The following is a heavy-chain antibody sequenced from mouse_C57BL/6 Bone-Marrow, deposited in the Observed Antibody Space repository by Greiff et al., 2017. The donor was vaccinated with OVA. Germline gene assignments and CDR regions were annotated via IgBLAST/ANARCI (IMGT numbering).Heavy chain of an antibody. CDR3: ARLGWDDYYAMDY. CDR1: GYAFSSSW. Sequence: VQLQQSGPELVKPGASVKISCKASGYAFSSSWMNWVKQRPGKGLEWIGRIYPGDGDTNYNGKFKGKATLTADKSSSTAYMQLSSLTSEDSAVYYCARLGWDDYYAMDYWGQGTSVTVSS. D-gene: IGHD4-1*01. J-gene: IGHJ4*01. V-gene: IGHV1-82*01. CDR2: IYPGDGDT.